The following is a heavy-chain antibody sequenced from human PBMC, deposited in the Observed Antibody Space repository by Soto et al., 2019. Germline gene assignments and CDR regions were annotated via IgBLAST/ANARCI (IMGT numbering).Heavy chain of an antibody. D-gene: IGHD3-22*01. Sequence: SVKVSCKTSGYTFTDYSIHWVRQAPGQGLEWMGWVNPNNGGTSYAQKFQGRVTMTGGTSISTAYMELNSLRSDDTAVYYCARDSGYDTTGYSPFDNWGQGNQVTV. CDR2: VNPNNGGT. CDR3: ARDSGYDTTGYSPFDN. V-gene: IGHV1-2*02. J-gene: IGHJ4*02. CDR1: GYTFTDYS.